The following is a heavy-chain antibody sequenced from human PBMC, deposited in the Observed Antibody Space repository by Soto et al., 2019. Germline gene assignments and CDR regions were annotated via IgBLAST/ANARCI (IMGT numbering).Heavy chain of an antibody. D-gene: IGHD2-2*01. CDR3: ARETIVVVPDGPFDP. V-gene: IGHV3-33*01. CDR1: GFTFSSYG. Sequence: GGSLRLSCAASGFTFSSYGMHWVRQAPGKGLEWVAVIWYDGSNKYYADSVKGRFTISRDNSKNTLYLQMNSLRAEDTAVYYCARETIVVVPDGPFDPWGQGTLVTVSS. J-gene: IGHJ5*02. CDR2: IWYDGSNK.